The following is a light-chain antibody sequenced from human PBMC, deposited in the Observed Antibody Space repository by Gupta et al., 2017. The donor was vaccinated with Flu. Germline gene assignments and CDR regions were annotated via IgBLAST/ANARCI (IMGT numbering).Light chain of an antibody. Sequence: PASVSGSPGQSITISCTGTSSDVGRSDSVSWYQQHPGKAPKLLIFDVNVRPSGVSSRFSGSKSGNTASLTTSGLQPEDETDYYCSSYTSISTFYVFGSGTKVTVL. J-gene: IGLJ1*01. CDR1: SSDVGRSDS. V-gene: IGLV2-14*03. CDR3: SSYTSISTFYV. CDR2: DVN.